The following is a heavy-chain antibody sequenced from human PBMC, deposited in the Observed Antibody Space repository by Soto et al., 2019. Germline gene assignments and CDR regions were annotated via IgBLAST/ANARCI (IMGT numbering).Heavy chain of an antibody. D-gene: IGHD2-21*01. V-gene: IGHV4-31*03. CDR2: IYYSGST. CDR1: GGSISSGGYY. CDR3: ARSPPGGDCYDY. Sequence: SETLSLTCTVSGGSISSGGYYWSWIRQHPGKGLEWIGYIYYSGSTYYNPSLKSRVTISVDTSKNQFSLKLSSVTAADTAVYYCARSPPGGDCYDYWGQGTLVTVSS. J-gene: IGHJ4*02.